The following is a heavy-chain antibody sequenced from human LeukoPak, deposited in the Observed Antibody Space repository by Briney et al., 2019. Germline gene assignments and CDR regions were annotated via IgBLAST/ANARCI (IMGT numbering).Heavy chain of an antibody. CDR2: ISSSSSYI. Sequence: GGSLRLSCAASGFGLSSHWMTWVRQAPGKGLEWISSISSSSSYIYYADSVKGRFTISRDNAKNSLYLQMNSLRAEDTAVYYCAKGLGYSSGPVGYWGQGTLVTVSS. CDR1: GFGLSSHW. J-gene: IGHJ4*02. D-gene: IGHD6-19*01. V-gene: IGHV3-21*04. CDR3: AKGLGYSSGPVGY.